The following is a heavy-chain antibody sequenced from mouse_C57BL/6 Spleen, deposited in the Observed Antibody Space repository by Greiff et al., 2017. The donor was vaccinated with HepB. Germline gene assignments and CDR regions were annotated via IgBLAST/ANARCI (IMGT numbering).Heavy chain of an antibody. D-gene: IGHD1-1*01. CDR1: GYTFTSYW. CDR2: IHPSDSDT. V-gene: IGHV1-74*01. J-gene: IGHJ2*01. CDR3: AIWHYGSSFYY. Sequence: QVQLQQPGAELVKPGASVKVSCKASGYTFTSYWMHWVKQRPGQGLEWIGRIHPSDSDTNYNQKFKGKATLTVDKSASTADMQLSSLTSEDSAVYYCAIWHYGSSFYYWGQGTTLTDSS.